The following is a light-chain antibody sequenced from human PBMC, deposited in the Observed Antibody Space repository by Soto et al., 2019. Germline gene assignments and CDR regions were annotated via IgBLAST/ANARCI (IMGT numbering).Light chain of an antibody. CDR1: QSISSY. J-gene: IGKJ1*01. CDR3: QQSYSQWT. V-gene: IGKV1-39*01. CDR2: AAS. Sequence: DIQMTQSPSSLSASVGDRVTITCRASQSISSYLNWYQQKPGKAPKLLIYAASSLRSGVPSRFSGSGSGTDFTLTISSLQPEDFATYYCQQSYSQWTLRQGTKVDIK.